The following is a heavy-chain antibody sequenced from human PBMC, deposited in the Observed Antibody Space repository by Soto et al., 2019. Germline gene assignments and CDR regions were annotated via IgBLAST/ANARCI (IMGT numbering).Heavy chain of an antibody. D-gene: IGHD1-1*01. V-gene: IGHV3-23*01. CDR1: GFTFSSYA. CDR3: AGASGWKFDY. CDR2: VSGGGSGT. Sequence: PGGSLRLSCAASGFTFSSYAMSWVRQAPGKGLEWVSGVSGGGSGTTYAGSVKGRFSISRDNAKNTVSLQMNNLRAEDTAVYYCAGASGWKFDYWGLGVLVTVSS. J-gene: IGHJ4*02.